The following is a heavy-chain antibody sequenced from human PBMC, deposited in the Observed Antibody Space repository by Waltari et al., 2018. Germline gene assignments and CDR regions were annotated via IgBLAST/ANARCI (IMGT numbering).Heavy chain of an antibody. D-gene: IGHD3-16*01. V-gene: IGHV3-23*01. Sequence: EVQLLVTVGDLVQPGGSLRLSWVASGFTFSSYVMNWVGQAPGKGLEWVSSISDAGGIINYADSVKGRFTISRDNSKNTLYLQMNSLRAEDTAVYYCARASGVDYWGQGTLVTISS. CDR3: ARASGVDY. CDR1: GFTFSSYV. CDR2: ISDAGGII. J-gene: IGHJ4*02.